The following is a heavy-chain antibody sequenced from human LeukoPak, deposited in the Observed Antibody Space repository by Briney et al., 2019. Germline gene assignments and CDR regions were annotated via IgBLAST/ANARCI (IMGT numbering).Heavy chain of an antibody. J-gene: IGHJ4*02. D-gene: IGHD2-2*01. CDR1: GYIFTSYW. V-gene: IGHV5-51*01. Sequence: LKISCKCSGYIFTSYWIGLVRQLPGKGLESMGIINPGDSYTRYSPSFQGQVTISADKSISTAYLQWSSLKASDTAMYYCARIYCSSTSCYSSPFDYWGQGTLVTVSS. CDR2: INPGDSYT. CDR3: ARIYCSSTSCYSSPFDY.